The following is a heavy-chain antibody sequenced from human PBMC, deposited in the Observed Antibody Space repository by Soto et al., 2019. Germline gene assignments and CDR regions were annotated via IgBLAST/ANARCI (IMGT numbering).Heavy chain of an antibody. CDR3: ARRVAVAGPTYFDY. CDR2: IYYSGST. CDR1: GGSISSSSYY. V-gene: IGHV4-39*01. D-gene: IGHD6-19*01. J-gene: IGHJ4*02. Sequence: PSETLSLTCTVSGGSISSSSYYWGWIRQPPGKGLEWIGSIYYSGSTYYNPSLKSRVTISVDTSKNQFSLKLSSVTAADTAVYYCARRVAVAGPTYFDYWGQGTLVTVSS.